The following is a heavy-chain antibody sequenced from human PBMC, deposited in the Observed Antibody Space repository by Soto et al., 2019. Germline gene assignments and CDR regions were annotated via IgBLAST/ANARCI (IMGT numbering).Heavy chain of an antibody. Sequence: PSQTLSLTCAISGDSVSSNSAAWNWIRQSPSRGLEWLGRTYYRSKWYNDYAVSVKSRITINPDTSKNQFSLQLNSVTPEDTAVYYSARDTVNTVSGRADYGMDVWGQGTTVTVSS. J-gene: IGHJ6*02. CDR3: ARDTVNTVSGRADYGMDV. CDR2: TYYRSKWYN. D-gene: IGHD3-22*01. CDR1: GDSVSSNSAA. V-gene: IGHV6-1*01.